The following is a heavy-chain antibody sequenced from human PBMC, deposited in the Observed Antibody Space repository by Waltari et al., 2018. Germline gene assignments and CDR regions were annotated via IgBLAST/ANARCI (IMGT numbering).Heavy chain of an antibody. D-gene: IGHD6-13*01. J-gene: IGHJ4*02. CDR2: ISGSGGST. V-gene: IGHV3-23*01. CDR3: AKDPTSSWSPFDY. CDR1: VCSFRSIA. Sequence: EVQLLESGGGLVQPGGSLRLACAASVCSFRSIAMSWVRQAPGKGMGWVSAISGSGGSTYYAESVKGRFTISRDNSKNTLYLQMSSLRAEDTAVYYCAKDPTSSWSPFDYWGQGTLVTVSS.